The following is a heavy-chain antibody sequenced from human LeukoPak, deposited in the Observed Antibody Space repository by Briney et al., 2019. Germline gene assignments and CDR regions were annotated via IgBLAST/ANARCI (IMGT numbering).Heavy chain of an antibody. D-gene: IGHD4-23*01. J-gene: IGHJ5*02. V-gene: IGHV3-30*02. Sequence: GGSLRLSCAASGFTFSSYGMHWVRQAPGKGLEWVAVIWYGGSNKYYADSVKGRFTISRDNSKNTLYLQMNSLRAEDTAVYYCAKAADYGGNSNWFDPWGQGTLVTVSS. CDR1: GFTFSSYG. CDR3: AKAADYGGNSNWFDP. CDR2: IWYGGSNK.